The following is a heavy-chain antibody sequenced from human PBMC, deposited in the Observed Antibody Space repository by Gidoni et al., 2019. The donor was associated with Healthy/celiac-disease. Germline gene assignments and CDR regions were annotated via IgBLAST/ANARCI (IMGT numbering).Heavy chain of an antibody. CDR3: ATYDSSGYSFDY. V-gene: IGHV4-30-2*01. CDR1: GGSISSGGYS. J-gene: IGHJ4*02. CDR2: IYHSGST. D-gene: IGHD3-22*01. Sequence: QLQLQESGSGLVKPSQTLSLTCAVPGGSISSGGYSWSWIRQPPGKGLEWIGYIYHSGSTYYNPSLKSRVTISVDRSKNQFSLKLSSVTAADTAVYYCATYDSSGYSFDYWGQGTLVTVSS.